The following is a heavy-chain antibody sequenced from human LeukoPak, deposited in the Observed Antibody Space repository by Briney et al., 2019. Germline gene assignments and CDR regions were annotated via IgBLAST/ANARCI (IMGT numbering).Heavy chain of an antibody. D-gene: IGHD6-13*01. V-gene: IGHV1-69*05. CDR2: IIPIFGTA. J-gene: IGHJ4*02. CDR1: GGTFSSYA. Sequence: SVKVSCKASGGTFSSYAISWVRQAPGQGLEWMGRIIPIFGTANYAQKFQGRVTITTDESTSPAYMELSSLRSEDTAVYYCAREGIAAPTGSDYWGQGTLVTVSS. CDR3: AREGIAAPTGSDY.